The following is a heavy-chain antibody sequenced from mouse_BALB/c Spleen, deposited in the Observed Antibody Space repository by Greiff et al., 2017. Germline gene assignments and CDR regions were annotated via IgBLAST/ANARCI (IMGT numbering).Heavy chain of an antibody. CDR3: ARALYYGYDYYFEN. D-gene: IGHD2-2*01. CDR2: IRNKANGYTT. Sequence: EVKLVESGGGLVQPGGSLRLSCATSGFTFTDYYMSWVRQPPGKALEWLGFIRNKANGYTTEYSASVKGRFTISRDNSQSILYLQMNTLRAEDSATYYCARALYYGYDYYFENWGQGTTLTDSS. V-gene: IGHV7-3*02. J-gene: IGHJ2*01. CDR1: GFTFTDYY.